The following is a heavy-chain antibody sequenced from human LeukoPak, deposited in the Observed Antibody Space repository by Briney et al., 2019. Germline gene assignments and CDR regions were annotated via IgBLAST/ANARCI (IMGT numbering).Heavy chain of an antibody. J-gene: IGHJ4*02. CDR3: ARVGRYGVDY. CDR2: MSSTGTTI. Sequence: GGSLRLSCAASGFTFSSFGMNWVRQAPGRGLAWISYMSSTGTTIYYADSVKGRFTISRDNAKNSLYLQMNSLRVEDTAVYYCARVGRYGVDYWGQGTLVTVSS. CDR1: GFTFSSFG. D-gene: IGHD5-18*01. V-gene: IGHV3-48*03.